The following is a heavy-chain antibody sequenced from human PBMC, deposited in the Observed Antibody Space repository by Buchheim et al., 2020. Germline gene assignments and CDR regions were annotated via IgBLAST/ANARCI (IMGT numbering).Heavy chain of an antibody. V-gene: IGHV3-48*03. D-gene: IGHD3-9*01. CDR3: AREVAGFDWFNWFDP. CDR2: ISSSGSTI. CDR1: GFTFSSYE. J-gene: IGHJ5*02. Sequence: EVQLVESGGGLVQPGGSLRLSCAASGFTFSSYEMNWVRQAPGKGLEWVSYISSSGSTIYYADSVKGRSTISRDNAKNSLYLQMNSLRAEDTAVYYCAREVAGFDWFNWFDPWGQGTL.